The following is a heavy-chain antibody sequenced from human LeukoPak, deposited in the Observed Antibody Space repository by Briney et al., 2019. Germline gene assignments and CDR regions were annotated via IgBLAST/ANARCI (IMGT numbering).Heavy chain of an antibody. CDR1: GFTFSTYG. D-gene: IGHD3-22*01. J-gene: IGHJ4*02. CDR2: ISSSSSTI. V-gene: IGHV3-48*01. Sequence: SGGTLRLSCAASGFTFSTYGMSWVRQAPGKGLEWVSYISSSSSTIYYADSVKGRFTISRDNAKNSLYLQMNSLRAEDTAVYYCARGGYYDSSGYYPDIDYWGQGTLVTVSS. CDR3: ARGGYYDSSGYYPDIDY.